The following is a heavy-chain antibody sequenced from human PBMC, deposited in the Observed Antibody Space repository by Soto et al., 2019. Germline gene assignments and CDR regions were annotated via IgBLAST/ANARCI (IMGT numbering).Heavy chain of an antibody. CDR1: GFTFSSYS. J-gene: IGHJ4*02. CDR3: ARGGDYDFWSGYYGPFDY. D-gene: IGHD3-3*01. V-gene: IGHV3-48*02. Sequence: GGSLRLSCAASGFTFSSYSMNWVRQAPGKGLEWVSYISSSSSTIYYADSVKGRFTISRDNAKNSLYLQMNSLRDEDTAVYYCARGGDYDFWSGYYGPFDYWGQGTLVTVSS. CDR2: ISSSSSTI.